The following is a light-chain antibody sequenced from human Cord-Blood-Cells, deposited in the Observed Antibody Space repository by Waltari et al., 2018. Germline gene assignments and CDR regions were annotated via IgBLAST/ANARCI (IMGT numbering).Light chain of an antibody. CDR2: EVS. CDR1: SSDVGGYNY. V-gene: IGLV2-14*01. Sequence: PGQSITISCTGTSSDVGGYNYVSWYQQHPGKAPKLMIYEVSNRPSGVSNRFSGSKSGNTASLTISVLQAEDEADYYCSSYTSSSTLDVVFGGGTKLTVL. CDR3: SSYTSSSTLDVV. J-gene: IGLJ2*01.